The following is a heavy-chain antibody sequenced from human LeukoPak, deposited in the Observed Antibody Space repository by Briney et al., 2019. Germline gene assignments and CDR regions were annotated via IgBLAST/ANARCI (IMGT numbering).Heavy chain of an antibody. CDR1: GSTFSSYA. V-gene: IGHV3-23*01. CDR2: ISGSGGST. Sequence: LPGGSLRLSCTASGSTFSSYAMSWVRQAPGKGLEWVSAISGSGGSTYYADSVKGRFTISRDNSKNTLYLQMNSLRAEDTAVYYCATTPGDSSWWGGYYGMDVWGQGTTVTVSS. D-gene: IGHD6-13*01. CDR3: ATTPGDSSWWGGYYGMDV. J-gene: IGHJ6*02.